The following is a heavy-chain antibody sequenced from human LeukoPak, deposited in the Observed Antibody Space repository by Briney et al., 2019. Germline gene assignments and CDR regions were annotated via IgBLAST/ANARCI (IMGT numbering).Heavy chain of an antibody. CDR2: IIPIFGTA. CDR3: ARGGSGSSWYTFQH. D-gene: IGHD6-13*01. Sequence: GASVKVSCKASGGTFSSYAISWVRQAPGQGLEWMGGIIPIFGTANYAQKFQGRVTITTDESTSTAYMELRSLRSDDTAAYYCARGGSGSSWYTFQHWGQGTLVTVSS. J-gene: IGHJ1*01. V-gene: IGHV1-69*05. CDR1: GGTFSSYA.